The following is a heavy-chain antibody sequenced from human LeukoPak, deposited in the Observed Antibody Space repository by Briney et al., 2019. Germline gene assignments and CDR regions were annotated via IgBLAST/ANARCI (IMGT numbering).Heavy chain of an antibody. CDR3: ARSSHLYCSSTSCED. CDR2: INPNSGGT. D-gene: IGHD2-2*01. V-gene: IGHV1-2*02. CDR1: GYTFTGYY. Sequence: ASVKVSCKASGYTFTGYYMHRVRQAPGQGLEWMGWINPNSGGTNYAQKFQGRVTMTRDTSISTAYMELSRLRSDDTAVYYCARSSHLYCSSTSCEDWGQGTLVTVSS. J-gene: IGHJ4*02.